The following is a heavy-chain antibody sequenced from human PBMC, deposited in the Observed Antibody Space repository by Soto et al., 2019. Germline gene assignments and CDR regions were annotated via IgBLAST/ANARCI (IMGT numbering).Heavy chain of an antibody. Sequence: PGESLKISCKGSGYSFTSYWIGWVRQMPGKGLEWMGIIYPGDSDTRYSPSFQGQVTISADKSISTAYLQWSSLKASDTAMYYCATLGYCSSKSCYNGYGMDVWGQGTTVTVSS. D-gene: IGHD2-2*02. CDR1: GYSFTSYW. CDR2: IYPGDSDT. V-gene: IGHV5-51*01. J-gene: IGHJ6*02. CDR3: ATLGYCSSKSCYNGYGMDV.